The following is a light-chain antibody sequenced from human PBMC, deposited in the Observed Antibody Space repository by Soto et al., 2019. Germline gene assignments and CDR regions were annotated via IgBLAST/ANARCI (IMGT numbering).Light chain of an antibody. CDR1: SSDVGAHNF. CDR3: GSYAGSHTFV. Sequence: QSALTQPPSASGSPGQSVTISCTGTSSDVGAHNFVSWYQQHPGKAPKLIISEVSKRPSGVPDRFSGSKSGNTASLTVSGLQAEDEDEYHCGSYAGSHTFVFGTGTKLTVL. J-gene: IGLJ1*01. V-gene: IGLV2-8*01. CDR2: EVS.